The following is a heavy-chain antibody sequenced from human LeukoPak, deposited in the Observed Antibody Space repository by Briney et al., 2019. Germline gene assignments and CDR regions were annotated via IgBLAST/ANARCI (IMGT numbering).Heavy chain of an antibody. J-gene: IGHJ5*02. CDR2: VNPNSGNT. CDR3: ARVAAVGTYWFAP. CDR1: GYTFTSYA. V-gene: IGHV1-8*02. Sequence: VASVKVSCKASGYTFTSYAMNWVRQAPGQGLEWMGWVNPNSGNTGYAQNFQGRVTMTRNTSISTAYMELSSLRSEDTAVYYCARVAAVGTYWFAPWGQGTLVTVSS. D-gene: IGHD6-13*01.